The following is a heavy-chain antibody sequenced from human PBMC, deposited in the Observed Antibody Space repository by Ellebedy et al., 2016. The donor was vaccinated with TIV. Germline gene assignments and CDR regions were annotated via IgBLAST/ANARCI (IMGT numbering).Heavy chain of an antibody. V-gene: IGHV3-30-3*01. Sequence: PGGSLRLSCVAPGFTFSSYPVHWVRQAPGTGLERAAVISFDGTYQNYTDPVKGRFTISRDNSQNTLYLQMISLRVEDTAVYYCVGGWAGGLDVWGQGTTVTVSS. J-gene: IGHJ6*02. CDR1: GFTFSSYP. D-gene: IGHD6-19*01. CDR3: VGGWAGGLDV. CDR2: ISFDGTYQ.